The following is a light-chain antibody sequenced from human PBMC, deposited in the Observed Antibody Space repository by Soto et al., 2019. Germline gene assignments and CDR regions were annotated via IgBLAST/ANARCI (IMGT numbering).Light chain of an antibody. CDR1: QSVSSN. CDR3: QKYNNWPLT. CDR2: GAS. J-gene: IGKJ4*01. Sequence: EIVMTQSPATLSVSPGERATLSCSASQSVSSNLAWYQQKPGQAPRLLIYGASTRSTGIPARFSGSGSGTEFTLTSNSLQSKNFAVYYCQKYNNWPLTFGGGTKVEMK. V-gene: IGKV3-15*01.